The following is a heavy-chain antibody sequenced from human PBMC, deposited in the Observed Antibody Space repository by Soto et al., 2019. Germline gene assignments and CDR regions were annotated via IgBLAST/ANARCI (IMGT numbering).Heavy chain of an antibody. J-gene: IGHJ6*02. D-gene: IGHD2-15*01. CDR1: GFTFSSYA. CDR3: ASGVVVAAHYYYGMDV. Sequence: GGSLRLSCAASGFTFSSYAMHWVRQAPGKGLEWVAVISYDGSNKYYADSVKGRFTISRDNSKNTLYLQMNSLRAEDTAVYYCASGVVVAAHYYYGMDVWGQGTTVTVSS. CDR2: ISYDGSNK. V-gene: IGHV3-30-3*01.